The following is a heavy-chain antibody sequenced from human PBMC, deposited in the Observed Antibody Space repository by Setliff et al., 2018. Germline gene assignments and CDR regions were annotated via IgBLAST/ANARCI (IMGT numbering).Heavy chain of an antibody. V-gene: IGHV3-23*01. D-gene: IGHD3-10*01. CDR2: VGVSGASS. CDR1: GFTFSSYA. J-gene: IGHJ4*02. Sequence: PGGSLRLSCAASGFTFSSYAMSWVRQVPGKGLEWVSSVGVSGASSYYADSVKGRFTISRDNSKNTLYLQMNSLKAEDTAVYFCAAGTYSSGYWGQGTLVTVSS. CDR3: AAGTYSSGY.